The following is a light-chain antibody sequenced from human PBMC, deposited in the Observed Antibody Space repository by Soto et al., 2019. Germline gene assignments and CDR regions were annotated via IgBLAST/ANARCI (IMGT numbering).Light chain of an antibody. Sequence: IVMTQSPATLSVSPGERATLSCRASQSVSSNLAWYQQKPGQAPRLLIYGASTRATGIPARFSGSGSGTECTLTISSLQSEDFATYYCQHFKSFPITLGQGTRLEI. CDR1: QSVSSN. V-gene: IGKV3-15*01. J-gene: IGKJ5*01. CDR3: QHFKSFPIT. CDR2: GAS.